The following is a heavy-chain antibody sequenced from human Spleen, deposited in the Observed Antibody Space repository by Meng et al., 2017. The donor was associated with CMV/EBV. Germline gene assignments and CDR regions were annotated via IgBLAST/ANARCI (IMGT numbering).Heavy chain of an antibody. J-gene: IGHJ5*02. CDR2: IYYSGST. CDR3: ARVSTIFGVVRP. CDR1: GASINNYY. V-gene: IGHV4-59*01. D-gene: IGHD3-3*01. Sequence: GPLRLSCSVSGASINNYYWTWIRQPPGEGLEWIGCIYYSGSTNYNPSLKSRVTISVDTSKNQFSLKLSSVTAADTAVYYCARVSTIFGVVRPWGQGTLVTVSS.